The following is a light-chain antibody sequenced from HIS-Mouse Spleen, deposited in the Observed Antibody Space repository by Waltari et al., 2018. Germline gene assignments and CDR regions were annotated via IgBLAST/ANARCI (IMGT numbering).Light chain of an antibody. CDR1: SSDVGSYNL. J-gene: IGLJ3*02. CDR2: EGS. Sequence: QSALTQPASVSGSPGPSITTSCTGTSSDVGSYNLAPWYQQPPGKAPNLMIYEGSKRPSGVSNRFSGSKSGNTASLTISGLQAEDEADYYCCSYAGSSTWVFGGGTKLTVL. CDR3: CSYAGSSTWV. V-gene: IGLV2-23*01.